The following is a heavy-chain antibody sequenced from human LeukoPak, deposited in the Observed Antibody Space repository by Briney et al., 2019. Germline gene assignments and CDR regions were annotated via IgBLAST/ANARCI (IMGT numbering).Heavy chain of an antibody. CDR2: IRYDGSNK. J-gene: IGHJ4*02. CDR3: ARDRTKYCRSTSCPLDY. D-gene: IGHD2-2*01. CDR1: GFTFSSYG. V-gene: IGHV3-30*02. Sequence: PGGSLRLSCAASGFTFSSYGMHWVRQAPGKGLEWVAFIRYDGSNKYYADSVKGRFTISRDNSKNTLYLQMNSLRADDTAVYYCARDRTKYCRSTSCPLDYWGQGTLVTVSS.